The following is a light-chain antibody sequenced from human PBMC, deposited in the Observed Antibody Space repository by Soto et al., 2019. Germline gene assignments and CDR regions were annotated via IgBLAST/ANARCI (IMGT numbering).Light chain of an antibody. CDR1: QSVSRY. CDR2: DAS. V-gene: IGKV3-11*01. CDR3: QRRSNWPPWT. Sequence: EIVLAQSPATLSLSPGERATLSCRASQSVSRYLAWYQQKPGQAPRLLIYDASNRATGIPARFSGSGSGTDFTLTISSLEPEDFAAYYCQRRSNWPPWTFGQGTKLEIK. J-gene: IGKJ1*01.